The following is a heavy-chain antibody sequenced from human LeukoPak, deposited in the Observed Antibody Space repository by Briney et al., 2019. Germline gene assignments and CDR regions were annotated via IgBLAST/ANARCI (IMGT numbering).Heavy chain of an antibody. CDR1: AGSLSSYC. D-gene: IGHD4-17*01. V-gene: IGHV4-4*07. Sequence: SQTLSLTCTVSAGSLSSYCWSWVRPPAGKGLEWVGRIYTSGRTNSNPSLHSRVTMSVDTSKNQFSLKLSSVTAADTAVYYCAREDYGDYYFDYWGQGTLVTVFS. J-gene: IGHJ4*02. CDR2: IYTSGRT. CDR3: AREDYGDYYFDY.